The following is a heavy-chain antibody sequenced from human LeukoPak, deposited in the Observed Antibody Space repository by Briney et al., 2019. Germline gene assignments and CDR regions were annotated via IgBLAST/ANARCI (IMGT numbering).Heavy chain of an antibody. CDR2: ISGSGGST. D-gene: IGHD3-22*01. V-gene: IGHV3-23*01. J-gene: IGHJ4*02. CDR3: AKDRVSVYYYDSSGYYYFGY. Sequence: PGGSLRLSCAASGFTFSSYAMSWVRQAPGKGLGWVSAISGSGGSTYYADSVKGRFTISRDNSKNTLYLQMNSLRAEDTAVYYCAKDRVSVYYYDSSGYYYFGYWGQGTLVTVSS. CDR1: GFTFSSYA.